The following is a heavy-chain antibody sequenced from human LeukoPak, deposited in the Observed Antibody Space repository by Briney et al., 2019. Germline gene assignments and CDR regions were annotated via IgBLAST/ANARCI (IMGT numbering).Heavy chain of an antibody. Sequence: GAPVKVSCKASGYTFTGYYMHWVRQAPGQGLEWMGWINPNSGGTNYAQKFQGRVTMTRDTSISTAYMELSRLRSDDTAVYYCARVHCSGGSCYPPYYYGMDVWGQGTTVTVSS. D-gene: IGHD2-15*01. V-gene: IGHV1-2*02. CDR1: GYTFTGYY. J-gene: IGHJ6*02. CDR2: INPNSGGT. CDR3: ARVHCSGGSCYPPYYYGMDV.